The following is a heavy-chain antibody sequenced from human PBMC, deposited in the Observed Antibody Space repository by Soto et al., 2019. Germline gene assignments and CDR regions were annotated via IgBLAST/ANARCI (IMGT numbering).Heavy chain of an antibody. V-gene: IGHV1-24*01. D-gene: IGHD3-10*01. J-gene: IGHJ5*02. CDR3: ATGYIVVRGAPRGFDP. CDR1: GYTLTELS. CDR2: FDPEDGET. Sequence: ASVKVSCKVSGYTLTELSMHWVRQAPGKGLEWMGGFDPEDGETIYAQKFQGRVTMTEDTSTDTAYMELSSLRSEDTAVYYCATGYIVVRGAPRGFDPWCQGTLLTVST.